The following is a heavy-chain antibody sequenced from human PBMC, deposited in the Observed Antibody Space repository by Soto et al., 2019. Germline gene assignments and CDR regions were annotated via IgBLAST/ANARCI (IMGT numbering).Heavy chain of an antibody. V-gene: IGHV3-72*01. CDR3: VRAGTGYQLDY. Sequence: EVQLVESGGGLVQPGGSLRLSCAASGFTFSDHYMDWVRQASGKGLEWVGRIRNKANSYTAEYAASVKGRFTISRDDSKNSLNLQMNSLKIEDTALYYCVRAGTGYQLDYWGQGTLVIVSS. CDR1: GFTFSDHY. CDR2: IRNKANSYTA. J-gene: IGHJ4*02. D-gene: IGHD3-9*01.